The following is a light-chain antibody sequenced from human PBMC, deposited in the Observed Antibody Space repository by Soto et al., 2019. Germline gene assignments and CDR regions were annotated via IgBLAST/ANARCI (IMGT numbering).Light chain of an antibody. J-gene: IGLJ1*01. CDR1: SSDIGGYNY. Sequence: QSALTQPASVSGSPGQSITISCTGTSSDIGGYNYVSWYQQHPGKAPKLMIYDVSDRPSGVSNRFSASKSGSTASLTISGLQAEDEADYYCSSYTSRNTEVFGTGTKVTVL. CDR2: DVS. V-gene: IGLV2-14*03. CDR3: SSYTSRNTEV.